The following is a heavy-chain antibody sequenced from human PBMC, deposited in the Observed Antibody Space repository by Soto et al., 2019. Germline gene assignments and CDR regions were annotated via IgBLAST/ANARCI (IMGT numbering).Heavy chain of an antibody. V-gene: IGHV5-51*01. CDR1: GYSFTSYW. D-gene: IGHD6-13*01. CDR3: ARHGSSSINYYYGMDV. J-gene: IGHJ6*02. CDR2: IYPGDSDT. Sequence: XESLKISCKGSGYSFTSYWIGWVRQMPGKGLEWMGIIYPGDSDTRYSPSFQGQVTISADKSISTAYLQWSSLKASDTAMYYCARHGSSSINYYYGMDVWGQGTTVTVSS.